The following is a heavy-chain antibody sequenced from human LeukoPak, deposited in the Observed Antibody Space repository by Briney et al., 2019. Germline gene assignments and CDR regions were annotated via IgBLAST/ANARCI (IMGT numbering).Heavy chain of an antibody. J-gene: IGHJ4*02. Sequence: PGGSLRLSCTASGFTFSNYAMTWVRRAPGKGLEWVSTISGSGGRTYYADSVKGRFTVSRDNSKNTLYLRMNSLRAEDTAVYYCANRDYYDSSGSYYILYFDYWGQGTLVTVSS. V-gene: IGHV3-23*01. CDR3: ANRDYYDSSGSYYILYFDY. CDR1: GFTFSNYA. CDR2: ISGSGGRT. D-gene: IGHD3-22*01.